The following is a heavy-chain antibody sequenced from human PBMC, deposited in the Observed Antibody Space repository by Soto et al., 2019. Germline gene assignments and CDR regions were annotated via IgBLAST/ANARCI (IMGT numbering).Heavy chain of an antibody. J-gene: IGHJ1*01. CDR2: ISKDGSHP. CDR1: GFNFRTYG. D-gene: IGHD4-17*01. Sequence: QVQLVESGGGVVQPGRSLRLSCAASGFNFRTYGIHWVRQAPGKGLEWVALISKDGSHPYYAHSVKGRFTTSRDNSQHKAFLQVNSLRADDTAVYFCARGTDYADLGNAEYFHPWGQGTLVTVSS. V-gene: IGHV3-30*03. CDR3: ARGTDYADLGNAEYFHP.